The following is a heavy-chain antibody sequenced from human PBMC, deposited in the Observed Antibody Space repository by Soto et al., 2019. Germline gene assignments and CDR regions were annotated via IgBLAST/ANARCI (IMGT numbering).Heavy chain of an antibody. CDR2: IYYSGGT. CDR3: TREAGIEVTGTSDY. D-gene: IGHD6-19*01. J-gene: IGHJ4*02. V-gene: IGHV4-31*03. CDR1: GGSISSGGYY. Sequence: QVQLQESGPGLVKPSQTLSLTCTVSGGSISSGGYYWNWLRQQPGKGLEWIGYIYYSGGTHYNPSLRSRVTMSVDTSKNQFSLKLSSVTAADTAVYDCTREAGIEVTGTSDYWGQGTLVTVSS.